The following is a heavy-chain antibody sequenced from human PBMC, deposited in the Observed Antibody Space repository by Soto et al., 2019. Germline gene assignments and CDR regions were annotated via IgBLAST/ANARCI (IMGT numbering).Heavy chain of an antibody. CDR1: EYRFNTYW. CDR3: ARHPTLHESRVWSGFDP. CDR2: IDPSTSYS. V-gene: IGHV5-10-1*01. Sequence: GESLTISYKGSEYRFNTYWISWVRPMPGKGLAWMWRIDPSTSYSTYSPSFESHVTISVDKSKATAFLQWSSLKASDTAMYYCARHPTLHESRVWSGFDPWGQGTLVTVSS. D-gene: IGHD3-3*01. J-gene: IGHJ5*02.